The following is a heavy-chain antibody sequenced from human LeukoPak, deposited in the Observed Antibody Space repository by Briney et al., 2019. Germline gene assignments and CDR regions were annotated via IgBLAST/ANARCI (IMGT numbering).Heavy chain of an antibody. CDR3: AKDWPSEWQQLPDYDAFDI. CDR1: GFTFSTYA. Sequence: GGSLRLSCAASGFTFSTYAMSWVRQAPGKGLEWVSAINSGGSIYYADSLKGRFTISRDNSKNTLYLQMNSLRADDTAVYYCAKDWPSEWQQLPDYDAFDIWGQGTMVTVSS. D-gene: IGHD6-13*01. J-gene: IGHJ3*02. CDR2: INSGGSI. V-gene: IGHV3-23*01.